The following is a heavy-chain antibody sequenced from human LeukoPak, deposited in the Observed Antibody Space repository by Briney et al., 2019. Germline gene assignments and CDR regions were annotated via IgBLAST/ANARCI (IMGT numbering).Heavy chain of an antibody. CDR1: GFTFSTYS. Sequence: GGSLRLSCAGSGFTFSTYSMNWVRQTPGKGLEWISYISRSGSTIYYAESVRGRFTISRDNAKSSLYMQMNSLRDEDTAVYYCARGGSDGHYFNYWGQGYLVTVSS. V-gene: IGHV3-48*02. CDR3: ARGGSDGHYFNY. CDR2: ISRSGSTI. D-gene: IGHD1-26*01. J-gene: IGHJ4*02.